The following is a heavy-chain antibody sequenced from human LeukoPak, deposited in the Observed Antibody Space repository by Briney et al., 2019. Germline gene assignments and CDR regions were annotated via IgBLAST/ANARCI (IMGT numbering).Heavy chain of an antibody. J-gene: IGHJ1*01. CDR3: AKSREMGATHAEYFQH. CDR1: GFTFSSYG. CDR2: ISYDGSNK. Sequence: GGSLRLSCAASGFTFSSYGMHWVRQAPGKGLEWVAVISYDGSNKYHADSVKGRFTISRDNSKNTLYLQLNSLGADDTALYSIAKSREMGATHAEYFQHWGQGTLVTVSS. V-gene: IGHV3-30*03. D-gene: IGHD1-26*01.